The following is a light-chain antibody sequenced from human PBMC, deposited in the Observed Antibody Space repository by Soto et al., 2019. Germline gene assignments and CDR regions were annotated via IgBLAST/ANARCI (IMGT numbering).Light chain of an antibody. CDR1: QSVDND. J-gene: IGKJ4*01. CDR2: DAS. CDR3: QQYNNWPLT. Sequence: EIVMTQSPATLSVSPGDRATLSCRANQSVDNDLAWYQQKPGQPPRLLIYDASTRATGIPARFSGSQSGTEFTLTISSLLSEDFAVYSCQQYNNWPLTFGGGTKVEIK. V-gene: IGKV3D-15*01.